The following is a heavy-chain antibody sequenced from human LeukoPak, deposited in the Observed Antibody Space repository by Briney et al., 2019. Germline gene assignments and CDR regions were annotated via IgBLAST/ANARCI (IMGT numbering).Heavy chain of an antibody. Sequence: GGSLRLSFAASGFTVSNNYMTWVREPPGKGLEWVSVLYSGGHTNYADSVQGRFTISRDNSNNKIHLQLKSLRVEHTAVYYCAKGRGTFGAIISDAFDVWGHGTMVIVSS. CDR1: GFTVSNNY. CDR2: LYSGGHT. CDR3: AKGRGTFGAIISDAFDV. J-gene: IGHJ3*01. V-gene: IGHV3-53*01. D-gene: IGHD3-3*01.